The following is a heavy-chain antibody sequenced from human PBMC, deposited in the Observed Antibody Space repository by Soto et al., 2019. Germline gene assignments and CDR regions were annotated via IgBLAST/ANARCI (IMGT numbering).Heavy chain of an antibody. CDR1: GYTFTSYG. CDR2: ISAYNGNT. Sequence: QVQLVQSGAEVKKPGASVKVSCKASGYTFTSYGISWVRQAPGQGLEWMGWISAYNGNTNYAQKLQGRVTMTTDTSTSKAYMERRSLRSDDTAVYYCARDWYGVGELSLRGYYYGMDVWGQVTTVTVSS. CDR3: ARDWYGVGELSLRGYYYGMDV. D-gene: IGHD3-10*01. V-gene: IGHV1-18*01. J-gene: IGHJ6*02.